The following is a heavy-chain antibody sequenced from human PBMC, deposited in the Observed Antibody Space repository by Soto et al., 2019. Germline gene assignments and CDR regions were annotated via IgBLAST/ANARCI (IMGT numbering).Heavy chain of an antibody. CDR1: GFTFSSYA. V-gene: IGHV3-30-3*01. Sequence: QVQLVESGGGVVQPGRSLRLSCAASGFTFSSYAMHWVRQAPGKGLEWVAVISYDGSNKYYADSVKGRFTISRDNSKNTLYLQMNSLRAEDTAVYYCARDSRIVGATFAHYGMDVWGQGTTVTVSS. CDR2: ISYDGSNK. J-gene: IGHJ6*02. CDR3: ARDSRIVGATFAHYGMDV. D-gene: IGHD1-26*01.